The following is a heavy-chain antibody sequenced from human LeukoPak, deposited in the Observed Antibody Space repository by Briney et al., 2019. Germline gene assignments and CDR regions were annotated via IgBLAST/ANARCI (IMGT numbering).Heavy chain of an antibody. Sequence: GGSLRLSCAASGFTFSSSAMSWVRQAPGKGLEWVSAISNNGGYTYYADSVQGRFTISRDNSKSTLCLQMNSLRAEDTALYYCARGYCSGGSCSTYGMDVWGQGTTVTVSS. CDR1: GFTFSSSA. J-gene: IGHJ6*02. CDR2: ISNNGGYT. CDR3: ARGYCSGGSCSTYGMDV. V-gene: IGHV3-23*01. D-gene: IGHD2-15*01.